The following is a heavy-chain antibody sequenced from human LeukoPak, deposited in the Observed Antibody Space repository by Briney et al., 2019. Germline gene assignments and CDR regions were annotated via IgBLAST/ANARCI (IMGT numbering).Heavy chain of an antibody. CDR3: ARRRDSSGYYSGYYFDY. V-gene: IGHV3-23*01. D-gene: IGHD3-22*01. CDR2: ISGSGGST. Sequence: PGASLRLSCAASGFTFSSYAMSWVRQAPGKVLEWVSAISGSGGSTYYADSVKGRFTISRDNSKNTLYLQMSSLRAEDTAVYYCARRRDSSGYYSGYYFDYWGQGTLVTVSS. J-gene: IGHJ4*02. CDR1: GFTFSSYA.